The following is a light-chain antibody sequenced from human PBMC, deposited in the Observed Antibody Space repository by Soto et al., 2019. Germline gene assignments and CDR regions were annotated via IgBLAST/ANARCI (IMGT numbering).Light chain of an antibody. Sequence: EIVLTQSPATLSLSPLERDSLXCRASQSVSSYLAWYQQKPGQAPRLLIYGASSRATGIPDRFSGSGSGTDFTLTISRLEPEDFAVYYCQQYGSSPRTFGQGTKVDIK. V-gene: IGKV3-20*01. CDR1: QSVSSY. CDR3: QQYGSSPRT. CDR2: GAS. J-gene: IGKJ1*01.